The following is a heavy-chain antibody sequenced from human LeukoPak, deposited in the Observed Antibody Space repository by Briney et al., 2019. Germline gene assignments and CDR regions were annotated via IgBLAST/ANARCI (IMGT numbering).Heavy chain of an antibody. CDR2: IRYDGSIK. Sequence: GGSLRLSCAASGFTFSDYGMDWVRQAPGKGLEWVAFIRYDGSIKYYADSVKGRFTISRDNSKNTLYLQMNSLRAEDTAVYYCAKVPYCSGGSCYSAPFDYWGQGTLVTVSS. D-gene: IGHD2-15*01. V-gene: IGHV3-30*02. CDR3: AKVPYCSGGSCYSAPFDY. J-gene: IGHJ4*02. CDR1: GFTFSDYG.